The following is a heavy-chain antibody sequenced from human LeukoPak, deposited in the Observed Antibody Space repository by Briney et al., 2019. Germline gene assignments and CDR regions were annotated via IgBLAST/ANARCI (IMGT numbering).Heavy chain of an antibody. Sequence: PGGSLRLSCAASGLTFSRHWMHWVRQAPGKGLVWVSRINSDGSSTYYADSVKGRFTISRDNAKNTLYLQMNSLRAEDTAVYYCAKDLGFGELLRSDAFDIWGQGTMVTVPS. CDR1: GLTFSRHW. V-gene: IGHV3-74*01. D-gene: IGHD3-10*01. CDR3: AKDLGFGELLRSDAFDI. J-gene: IGHJ3*02. CDR2: INSDGSST.